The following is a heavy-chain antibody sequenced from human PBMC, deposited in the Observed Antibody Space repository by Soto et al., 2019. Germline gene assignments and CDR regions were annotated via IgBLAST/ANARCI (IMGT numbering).Heavy chain of an antibody. Sequence: SGGSLRLSCAASGFTFSSYWMSWVRQAPGKGLEWLANIKQDGSEKYYVDSVKGRFTISRDNAKNSLYLQMNSLRAEDTAVYYCARDRRGIQLWFRTPDEYFQHWGQGILVTVSS. CDR1: GFTFSSYW. V-gene: IGHV3-7*05. CDR2: IKQDGSEK. D-gene: IGHD5-18*01. CDR3: ARDRRGIQLWFRTPDEYFQH. J-gene: IGHJ1*01.